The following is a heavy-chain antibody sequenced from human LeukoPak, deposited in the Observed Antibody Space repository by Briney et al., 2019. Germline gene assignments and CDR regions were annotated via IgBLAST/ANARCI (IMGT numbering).Heavy chain of an antibody. CDR2: VNPDGSSI. Sequence: PGGSLRLSCAASGFTFSRYWMHGVRQVPGKGLVWVSRVNPDGSSITYADSVKGRFTSSRDNAKNTLYLQMNRLRVEDTAVYYCRRGGRYGDYWGQGILVTVSS. CDR1: GFTFSRYW. V-gene: IGHV3-74*01. J-gene: IGHJ4*02. D-gene: IGHD5-24*01. CDR3: RRGGRYGDY.